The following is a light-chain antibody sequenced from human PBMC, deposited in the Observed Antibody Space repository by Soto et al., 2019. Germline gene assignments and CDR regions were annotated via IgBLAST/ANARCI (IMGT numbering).Light chain of an antibody. CDR1: QDIHRY. Sequence: DIQMTQSPSSLSASVGDRVTITCLASQDIHRYLAWFQQKPGKAPKSLIFDASSLQIGVPSRFSGSGSGTDFTLTISSLQPEDFATYYCQQYDSYPLTFGRGTRLEIK. J-gene: IGKJ5*01. V-gene: IGKV1-16*01. CDR3: QQYDSYPLT. CDR2: DAS.